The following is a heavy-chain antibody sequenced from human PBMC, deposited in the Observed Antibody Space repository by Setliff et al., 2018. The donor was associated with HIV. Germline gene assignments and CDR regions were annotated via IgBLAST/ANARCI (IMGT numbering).Heavy chain of an antibody. V-gene: IGHV4-59*01. CDR3: ARAFRPNDAFDT. Sequence: SETLSLTCTVSGVSISRYYWNWIRQPPGKGLEWIGYFSFSADNKYNPSLQSRVAISGDTSKNQFSLTLHSLTAADTALYYCARAFRPNDAFDTWGQGTMVTVPS. J-gene: IGHJ3*02. CDR2: FSFSADN. CDR1: GVSISRYY.